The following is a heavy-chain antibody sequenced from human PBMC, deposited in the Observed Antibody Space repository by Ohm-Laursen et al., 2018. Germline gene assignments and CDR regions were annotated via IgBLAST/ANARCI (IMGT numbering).Heavy chain of an antibody. CDR1: GFTFDDYA. V-gene: IGHV3-9*01. Sequence: SLRLSCSASGFTFDDYAMHWVRQAPGKGLEWVSGISWNSGSIGYADSVKGRFTISRDSAKNSLYLQMNSLRAEDTALYYCAKGSEVYYYDSSGYYYWGQGTLVTVSS. CDR2: ISWNSGSI. D-gene: IGHD3-22*01. J-gene: IGHJ4*02. CDR3: AKGSEVYYYDSSGYYY.